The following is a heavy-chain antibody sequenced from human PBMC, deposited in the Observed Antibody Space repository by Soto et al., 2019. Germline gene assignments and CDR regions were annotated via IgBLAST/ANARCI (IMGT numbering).Heavy chain of an antibody. J-gene: IGHJ4*02. V-gene: IGHV3-9*01. CDR1: GFTFDDYA. CDR2: ISWNSGSI. Sequence: GGSLRLSCAASGFTFDDYAMHWVRQAPGKGLEWVSGISWNSGSIGYADSVKGRFTISRDNAKNSLYLQMNSLRAEDTALYYCAKGRSGYDWGTFDYWGQGTLVTVSS. D-gene: IGHD5-12*01. CDR3: AKGRSGYDWGTFDY.